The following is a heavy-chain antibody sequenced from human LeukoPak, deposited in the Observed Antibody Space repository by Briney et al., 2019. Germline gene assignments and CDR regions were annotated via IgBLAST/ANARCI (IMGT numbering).Heavy chain of an antibody. D-gene: IGHD1-7*01. V-gene: IGHV4-34*01. CDR3: ARGTGITGTTPDY. Sequence: SETLSLTCAVYGGSFSGYYWSWIRQPPGKGLEWIGEINHSGSTNYNPSLKSRVTISVDTSKNQFSLKLSSVTAADTAAYYCARGTGITGTTPDYWGQGTLVTVSS. J-gene: IGHJ4*02. CDR1: GGSFSGYY. CDR2: INHSGST.